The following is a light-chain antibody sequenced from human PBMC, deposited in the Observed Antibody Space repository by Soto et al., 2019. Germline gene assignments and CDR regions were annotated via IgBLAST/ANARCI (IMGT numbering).Light chain of an antibody. Sequence: DIQMTQSPSSLSASVGDRVTITCRASQSISSRLVWYQQKPGQAPKLLIYKATNLQTGVASRFSGSGSGTEFSLTISGLQPDDFAVYFCQQYNEFQYTFGQGTRLDI. CDR1: QSISSR. CDR3: QQYNEFQYT. J-gene: IGKJ2*01. CDR2: KAT. V-gene: IGKV1-5*03.